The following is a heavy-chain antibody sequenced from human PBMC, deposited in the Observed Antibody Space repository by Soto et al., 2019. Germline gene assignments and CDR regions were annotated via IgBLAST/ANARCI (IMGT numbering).Heavy chain of an antibody. CDR1: GGSISSGGYY. J-gene: IGHJ5*02. V-gene: IGHV4-30-4*08. CDR2: IYYSGST. D-gene: IGHD3-3*01. CDR3: ARAKGDVYDFWSGYYPSNWFDP. Sequence: PSETLSLTCTVSGGSISSGGYYWSWIRQHPGKGLEWIGYIYYSGSTYYNPSLKSRVTISVDTSKNQFSLKLSSVTAADTAVYYCARAKGDVYDFWSGYYPSNWFDPWGQGTLVTVSS.